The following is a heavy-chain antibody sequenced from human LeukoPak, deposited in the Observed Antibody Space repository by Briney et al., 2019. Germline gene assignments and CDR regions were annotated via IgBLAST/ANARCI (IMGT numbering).Heavy chain of an antibody. Sequence: GGSLRLSCAASGFTFSSYAMHWVRQAPGKGLEWVAVISYDGSYKYYADSVKGRFTISRDNSKNTLYLQMNSLRAEDTAVYYCARGGDYYESSGYIPYWGQGTLVTVSS. J-gene: IGHJ4*02. V-gene: IGHV3-30-3*01. CDR3: ARGGDYYESSGYIPY. CDR2: ISYDGSYK. CDR1: GFTFSSYA. D-gene: IGHD3-22*01.